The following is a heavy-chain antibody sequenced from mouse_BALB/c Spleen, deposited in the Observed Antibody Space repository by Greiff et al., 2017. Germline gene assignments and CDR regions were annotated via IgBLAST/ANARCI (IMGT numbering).Heavy chain of an antibody. Sequence: QVQLKQSGPGLVQPSQSLSLTCTVSGFSLTSYGVHWVRQSPEKGLEWLGDIWSGGSTNYNEAFITRLSISKDNSKSQVFFKMNSLQAADTAIYYCDRNAGYDYRRRSSFAYWGQGTPVTVSA. CDR1: GFSLTSYG. CDR2: IWSGGST. J-gene: IGHJ3*01. V-gene: IGHV2-4-1*01. D-gene: IGHD2-4*01. CDR3: DRNAGYDYRRRSSFAY.